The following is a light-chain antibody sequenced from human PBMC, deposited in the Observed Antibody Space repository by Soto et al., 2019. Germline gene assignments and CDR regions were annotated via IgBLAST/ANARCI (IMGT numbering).Light chain of an antibody. CDR1: QSISSW. CDR3: QQYNSYSSRT. CDR2: DAS. V-gene: IGKV1-5*01. J-gene: IGKJ1*01. Sequence: DIQMTQSPSTLSASVGDRVTITCRASQSISSWLAWYQQKPGKAPKLLIYDASSLESGVPSRFSGSGSGTEFTLTISSLQPDDFATDYCQQYNSYSSRTFGQGTKVEIK.